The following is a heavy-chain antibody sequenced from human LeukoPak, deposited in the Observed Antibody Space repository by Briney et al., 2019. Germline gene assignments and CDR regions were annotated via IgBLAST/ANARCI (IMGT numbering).Heavy chain of an antibody. Sequence: GGSLRLSCAAYDFSFITYAMSWVRQAPGKGLEWVSTISGGGDATYYADSVKGRFTISRDNSKNTLYLQMNSLRVEDTAVYYCARDSSMLRGPLVIYYFDFWGQGTLVTVSS. CDR3: ARDSSMLRGPLVIYYFDF. CDR2: ISGGGDAT. V-gene: IGHV3-23*01. D-gene: IGHD3-10*01. CDR1: DFSFITYA. J-gene: IGHJ4*02.